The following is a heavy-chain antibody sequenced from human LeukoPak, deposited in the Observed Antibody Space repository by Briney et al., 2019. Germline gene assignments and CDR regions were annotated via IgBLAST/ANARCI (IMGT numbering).Heavy chain of an antibody. J-gene: IGHJ4*02. CDR1: GLNFDDSA. CDR3: AKESGKFDY. Sequence: GGSLRLSCVGSGLNFDDSAMHWVRQAPGKGLEGVSLISADGGSTFSADSVKGRFSISRDNSKNSLYLQMNSLRSEDTAMYYCAKESGKFDYWGQGTLVAVSS. V-gene: IGHV3-43*02. CDR2: ISADGGST.